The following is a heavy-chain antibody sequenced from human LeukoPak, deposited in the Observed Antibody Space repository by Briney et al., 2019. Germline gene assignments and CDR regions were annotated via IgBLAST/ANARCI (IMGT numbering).Heavy chain of an antibody. Sequence: SLRLSCAASGFTFSSYAMHWVRQAPGKGLEWVAVISYDGSNKYYADSVKGRFTISRDNSKNTLYLQMNSLRAEDTAVYYCAKDRFAVGANFFDYWGQGTLVTVSS. CDR1: GFTFSSYA. CDR2: ISYDGSNK. D-gene: IGHD1-26*01. J-gene: IGHJ4*02. V-gene: IGHV3-30-3*01. CDR3: AKDRFAVGANFFDY.